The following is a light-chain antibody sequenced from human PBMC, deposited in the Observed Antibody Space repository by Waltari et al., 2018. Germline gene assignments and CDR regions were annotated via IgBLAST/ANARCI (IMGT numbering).Light chain of an antibody. J-gene: IGKJ5*01. Sequence: DIVLTKLPATMSLSHGDTAPLHCRASQSVSSYLAWYQQKPGQAPRLLIYDASNRATGIPARFSGSGSGTDFTLTISSLEPEDFAVYYCHQRSNWPLPTFGQGTRLEIK. CDR1: QSVSSY. CDR3: HQRSNWPLPT. CDR2: DAS. V-gene: IGKV3-11*01.